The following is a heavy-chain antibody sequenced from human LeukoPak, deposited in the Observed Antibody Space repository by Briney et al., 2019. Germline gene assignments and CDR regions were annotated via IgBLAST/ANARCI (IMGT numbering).Heavy chain of an antibody. Sequence: GGSLRLSCAASGFTFSTYTMAWVRQAQGGGLEWVSAIGGDGGGTFYADSVKGRFAISRDNSKSTLYLQMNSLRAEDTAVYYCLKDFGRNLGGPGYWGREPWSPSPQ. CDR3: LKDFGRNLGGPGY. J-gene: IGHJ4*02. D-gene: IGHD3-10*01. CDR2: IGGDGGGT. CDR1: GFTFSTYT. V-gene: IGHV3-23*01.